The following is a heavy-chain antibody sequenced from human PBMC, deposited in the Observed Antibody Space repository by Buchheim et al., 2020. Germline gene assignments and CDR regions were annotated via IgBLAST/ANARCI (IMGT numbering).Heavy chain of an antibody. V-gene: IGHV4-61*02. CDR3: ARSATDHYYYYGMDV. D-gene: IGHD1-26*01. CDR1: GGSISSGSYY. CDR2: IYTSGST. Sequence: QVQLQESGPGLVKPSQTLSLTCTVSGGSISSGSYYWSWIRQPAGKGLEWIGRIYTSGSTNYNPSLKSRVTISVDTSKNQFSLKLSSVTAADTAVYYCARSATDHYYYYGMDVWGQGTT. J-gene: IGHJ6*02.